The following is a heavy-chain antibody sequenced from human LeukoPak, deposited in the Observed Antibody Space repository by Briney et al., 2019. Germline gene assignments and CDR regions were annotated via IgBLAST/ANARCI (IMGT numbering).Heavy chain of an antibody. CDR1: GYTLTSCD. CDR2: MNPDSSNT. V-gene: IGHV1-8*01. Sequence: ASVKVSCKASGYTLTSCDINWVRQATGQGLEWMGWMNPDSSNTGYAQKFQGRVTMTRNTSISTAYMELSSLRSEDTAVYYCARGPQKAYDIVSGSYRYHFDYWGQGTLVTVSS. J-gene: IGHJ4*02. D-gene: IGHD3-16*02. CDR3: ARGPQKAYDIVSGSYRYHFDY.